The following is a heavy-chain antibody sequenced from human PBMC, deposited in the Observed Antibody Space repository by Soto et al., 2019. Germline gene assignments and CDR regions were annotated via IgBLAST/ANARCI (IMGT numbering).Heavy chain of an antibody. CDR1: GFTFSSFA. D-gene: IGHD3-22*01. Sequence: PGGSLRLSCAASGFTFSSFAMSWVRQAPGKGLEWVSGIRSGADSTYYADSVKGRFTISRDNSKNTLYLQMNSLTAEDTAVYYCAKDGGYHISGYYLFYFDYWGQGTLVTVSS. CDR2: IRSGADST. V-gene: IGHV3-23*01. CDR3: AKDGGYHISGYYLFYFDY. J-gene: IGHJ4*02.